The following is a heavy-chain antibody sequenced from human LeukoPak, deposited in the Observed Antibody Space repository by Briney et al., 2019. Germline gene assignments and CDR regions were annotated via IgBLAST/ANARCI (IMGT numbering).Heavy chain of an antibody. CDR2: ISAYNGNT. V-gene: IGHV1-18*01. J-gene: IGHJ5*02. CDR3: ARDASYSSGWLKNWFDP. D-gene: IGHD6-19*01. CDR1: GSTFTSYG. Sequence: ASVKVSCKASGSTFTSYGISWVRQAPGQGLEWMGWISAYNGNTNYAQKLQGRGTMTTDTSTSTAYMELRSLRSDDTAVYYCARDASYSSGWLKNWFDPWGQGTLVTVSS.